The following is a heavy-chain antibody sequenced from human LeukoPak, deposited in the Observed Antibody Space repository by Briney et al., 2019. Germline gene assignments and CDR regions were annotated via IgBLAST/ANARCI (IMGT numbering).Heavy chain of an antibody. CDR1: GGSFSGYY. Sequence: PSETLSLTCAVYGGSFSGYYWSWIRQPPGKGLEWIGEINHSGSTNYNPSLKSRVTISVDTSKNQFSLKLSSATAADTAVYYCARVSDTAMVNDYWGQGTLVTVSS. V-gene: IGHV4-34*01. D-gene: IGHD5-18*01. CDR3: ARVSDTAMVNDY. CDR2: INHSGST. J-gene: IGHJ4*02.